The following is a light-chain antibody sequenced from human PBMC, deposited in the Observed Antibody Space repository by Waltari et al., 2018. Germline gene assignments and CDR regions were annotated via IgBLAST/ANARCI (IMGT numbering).Light chain of an antibody. CDR2: DVS. Sequence: QSALTQPRSVSGSPGQSVTICCTGTNSDVGGYNYVSWYQQHPGKAPQLMIYDVSQRPSGVPDRFSGSKSGNPASLTISGLQAEDEADYYCCSFAASYTSLFGGETKLTVL. CDR1: NSDVGGYNY. CDR3: CSFAASYTSL. V-gene: IGLV2-11*01. J-gene: IGLJ2*01.